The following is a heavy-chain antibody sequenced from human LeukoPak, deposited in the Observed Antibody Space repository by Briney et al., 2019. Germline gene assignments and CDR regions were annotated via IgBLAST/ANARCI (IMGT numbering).Heavy chain of an antibody. Sequence: GGSLRLSCAVSGFTFSRYAMTWVRQAPGKGLEWVANIKLDGSEKNYVDSVKGRFTISRDNTKNSLYLQMNSLRVEDTAVFYCARDQYDTWSRRGNFDSWGQGTLVIVSS. CDR3: ARDQYDTWSRRGNFDS. V-gene: IGHV3-7*03. D-gene: IGHD3-3*01. CDR2: IKLDGSEK. J-gene: IGHJ4*02. CDR1: GFTFSRYA.